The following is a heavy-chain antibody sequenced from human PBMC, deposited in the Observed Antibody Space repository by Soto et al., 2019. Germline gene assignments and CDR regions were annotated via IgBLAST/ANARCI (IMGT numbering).Heavy chain of an antibody. J-gene: IGHJ3*02. V-gene: IGHV4-4*02. Sequence: QVQLQESGPGLVKPSGTLSLTCAVSGGSISSNNWWWSWVRQPPGKGLEWIGEIYHSGSTNQNPSLKSRVAISIDKSKNQFSLYLSSVTAADTAVYYCARPDLAVAATGGAFDIWGQGTMVTVSS. CDR2: IYHSGST. D-gene: IGHD2-15*01. CDR3: ARPDLAVAATGGAFDI. CDR1: GGSISSNNW.